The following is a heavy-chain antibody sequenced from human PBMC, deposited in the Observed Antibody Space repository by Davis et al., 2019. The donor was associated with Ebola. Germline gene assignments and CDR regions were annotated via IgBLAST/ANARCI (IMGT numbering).Heavy chain of an antibody. D-gene: IGHD3-22*01. V-gene: IGHV1-3*01. CDR3: ARDNYNSSGTDY. J-gene: IGHJ4*02. Sequence: AASVKVSCKASGYTFTSYAMHWVRQAPGQRLEWMGWINAGNGNTKYSQKFQGRVTITADKSTSTAYMELSSLRSEDTAVYYCARDNYNSSGTDYWGQGTLVTVSS. CDR1: GYTFTSYA. CDR2: INAGNGNT.